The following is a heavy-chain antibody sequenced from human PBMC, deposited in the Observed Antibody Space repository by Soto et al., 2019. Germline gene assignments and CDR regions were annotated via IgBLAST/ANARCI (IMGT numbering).Heavy chain of an antibody. CDR3: ASFSNSDYVSFDY. Sequence: SETLSLTCIVSGGSISSYYWSWIRQPPGKGLEWIGDIYYSGSTNYNPSLKSRVTISLDTSKNQFSLKLSSVTAADTAVYYCASFSNSDYVSFDYWGQGTLVTVSA. J-gene: IGHJ4*02. V-gene: IGHV4-59*01. CDR1: GGSISSYY. D-gene: IGHD6-6*01. CDR2: IYYSGST.